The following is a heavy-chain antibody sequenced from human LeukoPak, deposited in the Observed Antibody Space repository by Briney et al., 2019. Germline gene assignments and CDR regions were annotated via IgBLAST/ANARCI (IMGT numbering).Heavy chain of an antibody. CDR3: AISLPIVGLDY. D-gene: IGHD1-26*01. CDR1: GYTFTSYG. V-gene: IGHV1-18*01. CDR2: ISAYNGNT. Sequence: ASVKLSCKASGYTFTSYGISWVRQAPGQGLEWMGWISAYNGNTNYAQKLQGRVTMTTDTSTSTAYMELRSLRSDDTAVYYCAISLPIVGLDYWGQGTLVTVSS. J-gene: IGHJ4*02.